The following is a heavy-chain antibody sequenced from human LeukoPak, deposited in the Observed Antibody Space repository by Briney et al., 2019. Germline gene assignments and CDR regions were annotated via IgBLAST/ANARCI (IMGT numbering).Heavy chain of an antibody. CDR1: GFTFYDYA. CDR3: TKDIRITLIRGVSLDY. D-gene: IGHD3-10*01. Sequence: GGSLRLSCAASGFTFYDYAMHWVRQAPGKGLEWVSGISWNSGSIGYADSVKGRFTISRDNAKNSLYLQMNSLRAEDTALYYCTKDIRITLIRGVSLDYWGQGTLVTVSS. CDR2: ISWNSGSI. J-gene: IGHJ4*02. V-gene: IGHV3-9*01.